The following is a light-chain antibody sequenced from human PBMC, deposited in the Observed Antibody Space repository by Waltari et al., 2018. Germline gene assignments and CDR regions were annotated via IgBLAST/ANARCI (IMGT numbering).Light chain of an antibody. Sequence: SFELLQPPSVPASPGQPASITCSGDASPNKRAYWYQQKSGQAPALIIYEDNKRPSGIPERFSGSTSGTLATLTISGAQVEDEAVYYCYSTDSSGNERVFGTGTEVTVL. CDR3: YSTDSSGNERV. CDR2: EDN. V-gene: IGLV3-10*01. J-gene: IGLJ1*01. CDR1: ASPNKR.